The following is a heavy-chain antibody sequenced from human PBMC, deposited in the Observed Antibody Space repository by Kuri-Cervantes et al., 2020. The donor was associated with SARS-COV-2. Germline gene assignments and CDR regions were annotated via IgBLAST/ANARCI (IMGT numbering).Heavy chain of an antibody. CDR3: VKSSYGGSSSWPDY. J-gene: IGHJ4*02. V-gene: IGHV3-64D*06. Sequence: GESLKISCSASGFTFSSYAMHWVRQAPGKGLEYVSAISSNGGSTYYANSVKGRFTISRDNSKKTLYLQMRSLRAEDTAVYYCVKSSYGGSSSWPDYWGQGTLVTVSS. CDR2: ISSNGGST. D-gene: IGHD6-13*01. CDR1: GFTFSSYA.